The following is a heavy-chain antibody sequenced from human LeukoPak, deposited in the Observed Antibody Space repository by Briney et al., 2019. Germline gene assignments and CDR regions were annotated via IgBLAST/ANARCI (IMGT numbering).Heavy chain of an antibody. J-gene: IGHJ4*02. V-gene: IGHV3-66*04. CDR2: IYSGGST. Sequence: GGSLRLSCAASGFTVSSNYMSWVRQAPGKGLEWVSVIYSGGSTYYADSVKGRFTISRDNSKNTLYLQMNSLRAEDTAVYYCATPTGTALQPGFDYWGQGTLVTVSS. CDR3: ATPTGTALQPGFDY. D-gene: IGHD1-1*01. CDR1: GFTVSSNY.